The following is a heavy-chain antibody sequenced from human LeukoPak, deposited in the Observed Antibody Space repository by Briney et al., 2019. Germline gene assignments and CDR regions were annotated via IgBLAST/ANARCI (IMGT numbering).Heavy chain of an antibody. J-gene: IGHJ4*02. V-gene: IGHV3-48*02. CDR2: ICGSSKVI. D-gene: IGHD1-26*01. CDR1: GFTFSTYS. CDR3: TTVIVGGGY. Sequence: GGSLRLSCAASGFTFSTYSMNWVRQAPGKGLEWISYICGSSKVIYYADSVKGRFTISRDNAENLLYLQMNSLRDEDTAVYYCTTVIVGGGYWGPGTLVTVSS.